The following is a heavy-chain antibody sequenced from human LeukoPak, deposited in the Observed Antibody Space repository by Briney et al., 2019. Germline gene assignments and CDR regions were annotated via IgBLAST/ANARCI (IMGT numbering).Heavy chain of an antibody. Sequence: GGSLRLSCAASGFTFSTYGMHWVRQAPGKGLERVAVVWYDGSNKYYADSVKGRFTISRDNSKNTLYLQMNSLRAEGTAVYYCARDSSSWYKEAGGFDYWGQGTLVTVSS. J-gene: IGHJ4*02. V-gene: IGHV3-33*08. CDR1: GFTFSTYG. CDR3: ARDSSSWYKEAGGFDY. D-gene: IGHD6-13*01. CDR2: VWYDGSNK.